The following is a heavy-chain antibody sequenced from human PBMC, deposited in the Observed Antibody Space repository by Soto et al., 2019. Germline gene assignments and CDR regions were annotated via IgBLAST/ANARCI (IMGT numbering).Heavy chain of an antibody. CDR1: GFTFTNYD. CDR3: ARSRDGYSFYFYYGMDG. Sequence: GGSLRLSCAASGFTFTNYDMHWVRQAPGKGLEWMALILHDGSAEYYADSVKGRFTISRDNSKNTLYLQMNSLRAEDTAVYYCARSRDGYSFYFYYGMDGWGQGTKVTVSS. CDR2: ILHDGSAE. J-gene: IGHJ6*02. D-gene: IGHD4-4*01. V-gene: IGHV3-30*03.